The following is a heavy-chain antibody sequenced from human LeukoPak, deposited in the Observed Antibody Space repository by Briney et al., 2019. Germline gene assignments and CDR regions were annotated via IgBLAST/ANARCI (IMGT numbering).Heavy chain of an antibody. CDR2: IWYDGSNK. D-gene: IGHD6-13*01. CDR3: GTVRGPDSSRWYSDY. V-gene: IGHV3-33*01. Sequence: GGSLRLSCAAPGFRFSNYGMHWVRQAPGKGLEWVALIWYDGSNKYYADSVKGRFTISRDNSKNTLYLQMNSLRAEDTAVYYCGTVRGPDSSRWYSDYWGQGTLVTVSS. J-gene: IGHJ4*02. CDR1: GFRFSNYG.